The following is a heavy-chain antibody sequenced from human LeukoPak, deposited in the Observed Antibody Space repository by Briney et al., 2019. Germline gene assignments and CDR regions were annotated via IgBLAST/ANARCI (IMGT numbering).Heavy chain of an antibody. Sequence: PGGSLRLSCAASGFTFSSYGMHWVRQAPGKGLEWVSYISSSSSTIYYADSVKGRFTISRDNAKNSLYLQMNSLRAEDTAVYYCARVRGATCDYWGQGTLVTVSS. CDR3: ARVRGATCDY. CDR1: GFTFSSYG. J-gene: IGHJ4*02. V-gene: IGHV3-48*01. D-gene: IGHD1-26*01. CDR2: ISSSSSTI.